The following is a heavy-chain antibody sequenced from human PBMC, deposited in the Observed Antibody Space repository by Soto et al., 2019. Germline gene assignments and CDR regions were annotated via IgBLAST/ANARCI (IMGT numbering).Heavy chain of an antibody. J-gene: IGHJ4*02. Sequence: PSETLSLTCAVSGGSISSGGYSWSWIRQPPGKGLEWIGYIYHSGSTYYNPSLKSRVTISVDRSKNQFSLKLSSVTAADTAVYYCARGRVNYDILTGYSTYYFDYWRQGTLVTVSS. CDR1: GGSISSGGYS. D-gene: IGHD3-9*01. CDR3: ARGRVNYDILTGYSTYYFDY. V-gene: IGHV4-30-2*01. CDR2: IYHSGST.